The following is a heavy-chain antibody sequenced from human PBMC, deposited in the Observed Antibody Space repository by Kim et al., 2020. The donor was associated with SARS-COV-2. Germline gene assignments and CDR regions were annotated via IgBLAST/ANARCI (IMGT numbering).Heavy chain of an antibody. CDR3: ARARGGSSGYYHAFDI. V-gene: IGHV3-30*01. J-gene: IGHJ3*02. D-gene: IGHD3-22*01. Sequence: SVKGRCTISRDNSKNTLYLQMNSLRAEDTAVYYCARARGGSSGYYHAFDIWGQGTMVTVSS.